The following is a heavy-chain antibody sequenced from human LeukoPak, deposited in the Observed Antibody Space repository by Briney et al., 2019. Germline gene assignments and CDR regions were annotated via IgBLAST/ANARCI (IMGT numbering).Heavy chain of an antibody. J-gene: IGHJ4*02. D-gene: IGHD3-16*02. CDR2: MNPNSGNT. Sequence: ASAKVSCKASGYTFTSYDINWVRQATGQGLEWMGWMNPNSGNTGYAQKFQGRVTMTRNTSISTAYMELSSLRSEDTAVYYCARAEYVWGSYRYARGSPPGYWGQGTLVTVSS. CDR1: GYTFTSYD. CDR3: ARAEYVWGSYRYARGSPPGY. V-gene: IGHV1-8*01.